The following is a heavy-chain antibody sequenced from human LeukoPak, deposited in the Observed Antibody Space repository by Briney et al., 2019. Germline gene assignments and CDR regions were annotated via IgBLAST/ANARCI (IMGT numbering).Heavy chain of an antibody. CDR1: GFTFSSYA. D-gene: IGHD1-26*01. Sequence: GGSLRLSCAASGFTFSSYAMSWVRQAPGKGLEWVSVIYSGGSTYYADSVKGRFTISRDNSKNTLYLQMNSLRAEDTAVYYCARVEGRLGNYGMDVWGQGTTVTVSS. CDR3: ARVEGRLGNYGMDV. J-gene: IGHJ6*02. V-gene: IGHV3-66*01. CDR2: IYSGGST.